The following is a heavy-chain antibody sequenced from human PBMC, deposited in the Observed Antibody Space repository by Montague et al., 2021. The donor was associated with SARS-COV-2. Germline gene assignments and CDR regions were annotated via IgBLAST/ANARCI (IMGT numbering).Heavy chain of an antibody. CDR2: ISSSSSYI. D-gene: IGHD3-10*01. J-gene: IGHJ4*02. V-gene: IGHV3-21*01. CDR1: GFTFSSYS. CDR3: ARDTWFGELSNY. Sequence: SLRLSCAASGFTFSSYSMNWVRQAPGKGLEWVSSISSSSSYIYYADSVEGRFTISKDNAKNSLYLQMNSLRAEDTAVYYCARDTWFGELSNYWGQGTLVTVSS.